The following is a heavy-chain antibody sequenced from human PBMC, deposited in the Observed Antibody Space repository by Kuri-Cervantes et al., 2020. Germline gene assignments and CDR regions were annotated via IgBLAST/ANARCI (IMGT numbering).Heavy chain of an antibody. CDR3: AREGDCGDYYMDV. Sequence: SETLSLTCTVSGGSVSSGSYYWSWIRQPPGKGLEWIGSIYHSGSTYYNPSLKSRVTISVDTSKNQFSLKLSSVTAADTAVYYCAREGDCGDYYMDVWGKGTTVTVSS. CDR2: IYHSGST. V-gene: IGHV4-39*07. J-gene: IGHJ6*03. D-gene: IGHD4-17*01. CDR1: GGSVSSGSYY.